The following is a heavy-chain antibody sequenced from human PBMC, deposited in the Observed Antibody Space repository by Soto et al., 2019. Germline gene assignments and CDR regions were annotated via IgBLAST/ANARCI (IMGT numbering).Heavy chain of an antibody. J-gene: IGHJ3*02. CDR1: GYTFTSYG. V-gene: IGHV1-18*01. CDR2: ISAYNGNT. Sequence: GASVKVSCKAAGYTFTSYGISWVRQAPGQGLEWMGWISAYNGNTNYAQKLQGRVTMTTDTSTSTAYMELRSLRSDDTAVYYCARDVPLYCSSTSCHDDAFDIWGQGTMVTVSS. CDR3: ARDVPLYCSSTSCHDDAFDI. D-gene: IGHD2-2*01.